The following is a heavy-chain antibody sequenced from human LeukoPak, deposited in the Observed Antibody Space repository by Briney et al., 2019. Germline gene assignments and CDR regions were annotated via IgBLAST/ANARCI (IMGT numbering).Heavy chain of an antibody. V-gene: IGHV4-38-2*02. CDR2: IYHSGST. Sequence: SETLSLTCTVSGYSISSGYYWGWIRQPPGKGLEWIGSIYHSGSTYYNPSLKSRVTISVDTSKNQFSLKLSSVTAADTAVYYCARDQYYDSSGYYKSFDYWGQGTLVTVSS. CDR3: ARDQYYDSSGYYKSFDY. J-gene: IGHJ4*02. CDR1: GYSISSGYY. D-gene: IGHD3-22*01.